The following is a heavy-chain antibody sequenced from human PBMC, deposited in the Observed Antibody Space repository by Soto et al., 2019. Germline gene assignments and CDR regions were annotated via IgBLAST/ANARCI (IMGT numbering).Heavy chain of an antibody. D-gene: IGHD4-4*01. CDR2: IIPIFGTA. Sequence: ASVKVSCKASGGTFSSYAISWVRQAPGQGLEWMGGIIPIFGTANYAQKFQGRVTITADESTSTAYMELSSLRSEDTAVYYCARGEVVTTWGTLGYWGQGTLVTVSS. V-gene: IGHV1-69*13. J-gene: IGHJ4*02. CDR3: ARGEVVTTWGTLGY. CDR1: GGTFSSYA.